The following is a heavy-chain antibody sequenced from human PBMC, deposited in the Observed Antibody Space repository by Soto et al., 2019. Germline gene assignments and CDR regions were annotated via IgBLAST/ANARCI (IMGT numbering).Heavy chain of an antibody. D-gene: IGHD3-3*01. CDR1: GGSFSGYY. CDR3: ARVPRSNYDFWSGYYTPFGYFDY. Sequence: SETLSLTCAVYGGSFSGYYWSWIRQPPGKGLEWIGEINHSGSTNYNPSLKSRVTISVDTSKNQFSLKLSSVTAADTAVYYCARVPRSNYDFWSGYYTPFGYFDYWGQGTLVTVS. J-gene: IGHJ4*02. CDR2: INHSGST. V-gene: IGHV4-34*01.